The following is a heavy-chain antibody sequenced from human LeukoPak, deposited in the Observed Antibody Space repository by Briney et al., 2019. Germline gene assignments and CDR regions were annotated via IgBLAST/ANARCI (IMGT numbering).Heavy chain of an antibody. D-gene: IGHD5-12*01. J-gene: IGHJ6*02. CDR1: GFTFSSYW. Sequence: PGGSLRLSCAASGFTFSSYWMSWVRQAPGKGLEGVANIKQDGSEKYYVDSVKGRFTISRDNAKNSLYLQMNSLRAEDTAVYYCARIYGGYDFYYYYGMDVWGQGTTVTVSS. CDR3: ARIYGGYDFYYYYGMDV. V-gene: IGHV3-7*01. CDR2: IKQDGSEK.